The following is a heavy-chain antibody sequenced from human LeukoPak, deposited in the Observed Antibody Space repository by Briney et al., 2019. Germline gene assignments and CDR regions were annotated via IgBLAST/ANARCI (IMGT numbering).Heavy chain of an antibody. CDR3: ARIGPYYDFWSGYYTGHWFDP. D-gene: IGHD3-3*01. V-gene: IGHV4-34*01. Sequence: SETLSLTCAVYGGSFSGYYWSWIRQPPGKGLEWIGEINHSGSTNYNPSLKSRVTISVDTSKNQFSLKLSSVTAADTAVYYCARIGPYYDFWSGYYTGHWFDPWGQGTLVTVSS. CDR2: INHSGST. J-gene: IGHJ5*02. CDR1: GGSFSGYY.